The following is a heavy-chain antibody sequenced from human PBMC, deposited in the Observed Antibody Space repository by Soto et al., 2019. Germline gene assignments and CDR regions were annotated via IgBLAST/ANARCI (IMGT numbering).Heavy chain of an antibody. J-gene: IGHJ4*02. CDR3: AKGWGLVDY. D-gene: IGHD3-16*01. V-gene: IGHV3-30*18. Sequence: QVQLVESGGGVVQPGRSLRLSCAASGFTFSSYGMHWVRQAPGKGLEWVAVISYDGSNKYYADSVKGRFTISRDNSKNTLYLQMNSLRAEDTAVYYCAKGWGLVDYGGQGTLVTVSS. CDR2: ISYDGSNK. CDR1: GFTFSSYG.